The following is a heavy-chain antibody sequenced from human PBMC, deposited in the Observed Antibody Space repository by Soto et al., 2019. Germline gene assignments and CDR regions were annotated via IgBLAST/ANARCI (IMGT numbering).Heavy chain of an antibody. CDR3: ARLYRRGYYDSSGYPDY. CDR2: IHYSGST. J-gene: IGHJ4*02. CDR1: GGSISSSSYY. D-gene: IGHD3-22*01. V-gene: IGHV4-39*01. Sequence: QLQLQESGPGLVKPSETLSLTCTVSGGSISSSSYYWGWIRQPPGKGLEWIGSIHYSGSTYYNPSLKSRVTISVDTSKNQFSLKLSSVTAADTAVYYCARLYRRGYYDSSGYPDYWGQGTLVTVSS.